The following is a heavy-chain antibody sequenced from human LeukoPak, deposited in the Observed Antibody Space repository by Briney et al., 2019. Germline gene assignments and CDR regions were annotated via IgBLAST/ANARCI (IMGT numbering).Heavy chain of an antibody. D-gene: IGHD6-6*01. CDR2: IKQDGSQR. Sequence: GGSLRLSCRASGFSLRDYWMTWVRQAPAKGAEGVANIKQDGSQRYYVHSVRGRFTISRDNAKNSLFLQMNGLRAEDTAVYYCARRGGSSSPRSPVDYWGEGTLVTVSS. CDR1: GFSLRDYW. CDR3: ARRGGSSSPRSPVDY. J-gene: IGHJ4*02. V-gene: IGHV3-7*01.